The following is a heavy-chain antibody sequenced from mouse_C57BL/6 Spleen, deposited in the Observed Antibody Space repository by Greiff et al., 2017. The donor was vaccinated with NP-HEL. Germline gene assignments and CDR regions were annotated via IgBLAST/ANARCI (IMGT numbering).Heavy chain of an antibody. V-gene: IGHV1-50*01. CDR2: IDPSDSYT. CDR1: GYTFTSYW. J-gene: IGHJ3*01. Sequence: QVQLQQPGAELVKPGASVKLSCKASGYTFTSYWMQWVKQRPGQGLEWIGEIDPSDSYTNYNQKFKGKATLTVDTSSSTAYMQLSSLTSEDSAVYYCARKRGNEPWFAYWGQGTLVTVSA. CDR3: ARKRGNEPWFAY.